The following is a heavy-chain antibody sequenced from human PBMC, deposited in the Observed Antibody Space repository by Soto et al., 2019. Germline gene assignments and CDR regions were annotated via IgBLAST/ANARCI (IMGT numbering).Heavy chain of an antibody. CDR2: IYWDDNK. V-gene: IGHV2-5*02. Sequence: SGPTLVNPTQTLTLTCTFSGFSLSTSKVGVGWIRQPPGKALEWLTLIYWDDNKHYSPSLKSRLTIAKNTSKNQVVLTMPNMDPLDTATYYCAHLTMIRGVTYQYFFAPGGQGSLVTV. CDR1: GFSLSTSKVG. J-gene: IGHJ5*02. CDR3: AHLTMIRGVTYQYFFAP. D-gene: IGHD3-10*01.